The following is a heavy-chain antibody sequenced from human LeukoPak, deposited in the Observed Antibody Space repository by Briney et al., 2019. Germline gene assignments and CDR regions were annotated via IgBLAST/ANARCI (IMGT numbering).Heavy chain of an antibody. CDR1: GFTFSSSA. Sequence: GGSLRLSCAASGFTFSSSAIHWVRQAPGKGLEWVAVISNDGNNKYYADSVKGRFTITGDNSKNTLSLQMNSLRAEDTAVYYCARTTGYSSGWDHYYYYGLDVWGQGTTVTVSS. D-gene: IGHD6-25*01. V-gene: IGHV3-30-3*01. CDR2: ISNDGNNK. CDR3: ARTTGYSSGWDHYYYYGLDV. J-gene: IGHJ6*02.